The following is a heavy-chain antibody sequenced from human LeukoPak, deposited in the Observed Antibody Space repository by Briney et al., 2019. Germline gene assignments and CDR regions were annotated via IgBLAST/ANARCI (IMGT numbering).Heavy chain of an antibody. CDR3: ARDLGRSGSYENFDY. D-gene: IGHD1-26*01. V-gene: IGHV1-18*01. Sequence: ASVKVSCKASGYTFTSYGISWVRQAPGQGLEWMGWISAYNGNTNCAQKLQGRVTMTTDTSTSTAYMELRSLRSDDTAVYYCARDLGRSGSYENFDYWGQGTLVTVSS. CDR1: GYTFTSYG. CDR2: ISAYNGNT. J-gene: IGHJ4*02.